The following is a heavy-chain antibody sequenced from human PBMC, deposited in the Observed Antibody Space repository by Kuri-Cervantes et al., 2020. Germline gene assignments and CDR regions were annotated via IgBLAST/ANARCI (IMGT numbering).Heavy chain of an antibody. CDR3: ARGDGGGYYYYYGMDV. CDR2: ISYDGSNK. J-gene: IGHJ6*02. V-gene: IGHV3-30*03. Sequence: SLKISCAASGFTFSSYGMHWVRQAPGKGLEWVAVISYDGSNKYYADSVKGRFTISRDNSKNTLYLQMNSLRAEDTAVYYCARGDGGGYYYYYGMDVWGQGTTVTVSS. D-gene: IGHD2-21*02. CDR1: GFTFSSYG.